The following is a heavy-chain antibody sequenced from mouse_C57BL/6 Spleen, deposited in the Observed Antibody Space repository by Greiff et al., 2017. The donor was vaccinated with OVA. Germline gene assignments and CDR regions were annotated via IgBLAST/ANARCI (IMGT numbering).Heavy chain of an antibody. V-gene: IGHV1-55*01. D-gene: IGHD2-5*01. CDR2: IYPGSGST. Sequence: VQLQQPGAELVKPGASVKMSCKASGYTFTSYWITWVKQRPGQGLEWIGDIYPGSGSTNYNEKFKSKATLTVDTSSSTAYMQLSSLTSEDAAVYYCARKGYSKDAMDYWGQGTSVTVSS. CDR1: GYTFTSYW. CDR3: ARKGYSKDAMDY. J-gene: IGHJ4*01.